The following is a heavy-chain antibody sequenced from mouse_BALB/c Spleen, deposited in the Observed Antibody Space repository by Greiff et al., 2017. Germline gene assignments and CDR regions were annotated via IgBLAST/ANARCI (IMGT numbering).Heavy chain of an antibody. CDR1: GYTFSSYW. D-gene: IGHD4-1*01. Sequence: VKLMESGAELMKPGASVKISCKATGYTFSSYWIEWVKQRPGHGLEWIGEILPGSGSTNYNEKFKGKATFTADTSSNTAYMQLSSLTSEDSAVYYCARSDWEGYYFDYWGQGTTLTVSS. CDR2: ILPGSGST. V-gene: IGHV1-9*01. J-gene: IGHJ2*01. CDR3: ARSDWEGYYFDY.